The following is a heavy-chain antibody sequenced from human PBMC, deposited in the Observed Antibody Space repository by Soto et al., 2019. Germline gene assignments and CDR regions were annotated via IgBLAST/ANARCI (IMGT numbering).Heavy chain of an antibody. CDR2: IYSIGST. V-gene: IGHV4-39*01. CDR1: GGSISSSSY. D-gene: IGHD6-13*01. CDR3: RRSSRYSTDV. J-gene: IGHJ6*02. Sequence: QLQLQESGPGLVKPSETLSLTCTVSGGSISSSSYWGWIRQPPGKGLEWIGSIYSIGSTYYNPSLKRRVNISVDTSKNQFSLKLSSVTAADTAVYYCRRSSRYSTDVWGQGTTVTVSS.